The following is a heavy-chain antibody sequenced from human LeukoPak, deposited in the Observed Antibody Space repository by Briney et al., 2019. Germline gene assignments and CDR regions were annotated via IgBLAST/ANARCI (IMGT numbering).Heavy chain of an antibody. CDR2: INTNTGNP. V-gene: IGHV7-4-1*02. Sequence: ASVKVSCKASGYTFTSYAMNWVRQAPGQGLEWMGWINTNTGNPTYAQGFTGRFVFSLDTSVSTAYLQISSLKAEDTAVYYCARIAVAGNPYYYYYMDVWGKGTTVTVSS. J-gene: IGHJ6*03. CDR3: ARIAVAGNPYYYYYMDV. D-gene: IGHD6-19*01. CDR1: GYTFTSYA.